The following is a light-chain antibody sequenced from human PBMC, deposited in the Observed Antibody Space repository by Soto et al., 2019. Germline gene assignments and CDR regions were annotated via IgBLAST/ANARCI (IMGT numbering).Light chain of an antibody. CDR2: EVS. CDR3: SSYTSSSTGYV. Sequence: QSVLTQPASVSGSPGQSITMSCTGTSSDVGGYNYVSWYQQHPGKAPKLMIYEVSNRPSGVSNRFSGSKSGNTASLTISGLQAEDEADYYCSSYTSSSTGYVFGTGTKVTVL. CDR1: SSDVGGYNY. J-gene: IGLJ1*01. V-gene: IGLV2-14*01.